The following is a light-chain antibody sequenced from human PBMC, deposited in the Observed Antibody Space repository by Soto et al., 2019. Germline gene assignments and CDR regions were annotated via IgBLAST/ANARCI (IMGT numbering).Light chain of an antibody. V-gene: IGKV3-11*01. CDR3: QQRRSWPPIT. CDR2: DAS. J-gene: IGKJ5*01. CDR1: QSVSSY. Sequence: EIVLTQSPATLSLSPGERATLSCRASQSVSSYLAWYQQKPGQAPRLLIYDASNRATGIPARFSGSGSGTDFTLTISSLEREDFAVYYYQQRRSWPPITFGQGTRLDIK.